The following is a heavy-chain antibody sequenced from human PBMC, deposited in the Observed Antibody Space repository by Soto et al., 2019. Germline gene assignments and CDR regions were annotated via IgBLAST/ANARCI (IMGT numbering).Heavy chain of an antibody. CDR1: GVSISSYY. Sequence: SDTLSLTCTVSGVSISSYYWSWSLQPPGKGLEWIGYIYYSGGTNYNPSLKSRVTISVDTSKNQFSLKLSSVTAADTAVYYCARSYRSYVFDWFDPWGQGTLVTVSS. D-gene: IGHD6-6*01. V-gene: IGHV4-59*01. CDR2: IYYSGGT. CDR3: ARSYRSYVFDWFDP. J-gene: IGHJ5*02.